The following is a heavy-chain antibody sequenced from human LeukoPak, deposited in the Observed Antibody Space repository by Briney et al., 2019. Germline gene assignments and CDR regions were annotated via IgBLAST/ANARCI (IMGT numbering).Heavy chain of an antibody. CDR1: GFTFSNYW. V-gene: IGHV3-7*01. CDR3: ARVRSVAGRPDYFDY. D-gene: IGHD6-6*01. Sequence: PGGSLRLSCAASGFTFSNYWMTWVRQAPGKGLEWVANIKQGGSEQYSVDSVKGRFTISRDNAKNSLYLQMNSLRAEDTAVYYCARVRSVAGRPDYFDYWGQGTLVTVSS. CDR2: IKQGGSEQ. J-gene: IGHJ4*02.